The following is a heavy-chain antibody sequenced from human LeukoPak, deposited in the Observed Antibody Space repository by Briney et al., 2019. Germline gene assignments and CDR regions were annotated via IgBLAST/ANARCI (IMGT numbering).Heavy chain of an antibody. CDR1: GFTSSSYA. CDR2: ISSNGGST. V-gene: IGHV3-64D*06. CDR3: VKDLGQQWLVSYFDY. D-gene: IGHD6-19*01. Sequence: PGGSLRLSCSASGFTSSSYAMHWVRQAPGKGLEYVSAISSNGGSTYYADSVKGRFTISRDNSKNTLYLQMSSLRAEDTAVYYCVKDLGQQWLVSYFDYWGQGTLVTVSS. J-gene: IGHJ4*02.